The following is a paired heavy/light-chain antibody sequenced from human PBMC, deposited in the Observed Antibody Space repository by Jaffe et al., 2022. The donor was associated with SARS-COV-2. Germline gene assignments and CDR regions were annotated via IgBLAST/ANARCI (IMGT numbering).Light chain of an antibody. V-gene: IGKV3-20*01. Sequence: EIVLTQSPGTLSLSPGERVTLSCRASQSVSSSFLAWYQQKPGQAPRLLIYEASSRATGIPDRFSGSGSGTDFTLTISKLEPEDFAVYYCQQYGSSPYTFGQGTKLEIK. CDR3: QQYGSSPYT. CDR1: QSVSSSF. CDR2: EAS. J-gene: IGKJ2*01.
Heavy chain of an antibody. CDR2: LSYNGGST. CDR1: GFTFSSFA. J-gene: IGHJ4*02. Sequence: EVQLVESGGGSVQPGGSLRLSCSASGFTFSSFAMHWVRQAPGKGLEYVSALSYNGGSTYYADSVKGRFTISRDNSKNTLYLQMSSLGAEDTAVYYCARRYSSDWFFSDYWGQGTLVTVSS. CDR3: ARRYSSDWFFSDY. V-gene: IGHV3-64D*09. D-gene: IGHD6-19*01.